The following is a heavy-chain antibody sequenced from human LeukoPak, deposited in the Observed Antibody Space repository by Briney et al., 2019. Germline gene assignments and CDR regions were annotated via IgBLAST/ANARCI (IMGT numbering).Heavy chain of an antibody. Sequence: PSETLSLTCAVYGGSFSGYYWSWIRQPPGKGLEWIGYIYYSGSTNYNPSLKSRVTISVDTSKNQFSLKLSSVTAADTAVYYCARGVGRDGYNRDWGQGTLVTVSS. CDR3: ARGVGRDGYNRD. D-gene: IGHD5-24*01. J-gene: IGHJ4*02. V-gene: IGHV4-59*01. CDR1: GGSFSGYY. CDR2: IYYSGST.